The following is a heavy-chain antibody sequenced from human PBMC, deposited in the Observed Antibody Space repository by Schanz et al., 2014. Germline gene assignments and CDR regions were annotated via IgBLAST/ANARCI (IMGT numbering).Heavy chain of an antibody. CDR2: LSGSGGST. Sequence: EVQLLESGGGLVQPGGSLRLSCAASGFTFSSYAMSWVRQAPGKGLEWVSALSGSGGSTYYADSVKGRFTISRDNSKNTLYLRMNSLRAEDAAVCYCAEQDHYDILTVTRNWGQGTLVTVSS. J-gene: IGHJ4*02. CDR1: GFTFSSYA. V-gene: IGHV3-23*01. D-gene: IGHD3-9*01. CDR3: AEQDHYDILTVTRN.